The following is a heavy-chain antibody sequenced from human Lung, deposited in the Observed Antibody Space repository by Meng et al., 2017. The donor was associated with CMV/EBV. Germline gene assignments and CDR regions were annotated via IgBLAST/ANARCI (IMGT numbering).Heavy chain of an antibody. CDR1: GFSFSTYA. V-gene: IGHV3-30-3*01. D-gene: IGHD3-16*01. CDR3: AREGVYFDY. CDR2: ISIDGSSN. J-gene: IGHJ4*02. Sequence: SLSLSCSVSGFSFSTYAMHWVRQPQGKGLEWVALISIDGSSNYFADSVNGRFTISRDSSKNTLYLQTNTLRTEDTAIYFCAREGVYFDYWGQGTLVTVSS.